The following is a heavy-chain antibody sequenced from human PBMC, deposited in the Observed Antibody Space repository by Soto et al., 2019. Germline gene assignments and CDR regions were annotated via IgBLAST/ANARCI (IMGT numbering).Heavy chain of an antibody. CDR2: INHSGST. D-gene: IGHD6-13*01. Sequence: SETLSLTCAVYGGSFSGYYWSWIRQPPGKGLEWIGEINHSGSTNYNPSLKSRVTISVDTSKNQFSLKLSSVTAADTAVYYCARGFDIAAAGTIYFDYWGQGTLVTVSS. J-gene: IGHJ4*02. CDR1: GGSFSGYY. V-gene: IGHV4-34*01. CDR3: ARGFDIAAAGTIYFDY.